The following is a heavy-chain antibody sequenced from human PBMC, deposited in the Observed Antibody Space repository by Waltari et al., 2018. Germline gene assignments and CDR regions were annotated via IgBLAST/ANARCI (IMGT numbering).Heavy chain of an antibody. Sequence: QITLKESGPTLVKPTQTLTLTCTFSGFSLSTSGVGVGWIRQPPGKALEWLALIYWNDDKRYSPSLKSRLTITKDTSKNQVVLTMTNMDPVDTATYYCAHWKRVAPTGAFDIWGQGTMVTVSS. V-gene: IGHV2-5*01. D-gene: IGHD4-17*01. J-gene: IGHJ3*02. CDR1: GFSLSTSGVG. CDR3: AHWKRVAPTGAFDI. CDR2: IYWNDDK.